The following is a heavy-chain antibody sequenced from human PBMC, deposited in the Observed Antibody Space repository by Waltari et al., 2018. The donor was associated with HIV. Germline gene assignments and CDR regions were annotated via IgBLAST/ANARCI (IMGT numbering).Heavy chain of an antibody. CDR3: ARALGRGYCSSTSCFFDY. CDR2: MNPNSGNT. D-gene: IGHD2-2*01. V-gene: IGHV1-8*01. Sequence: VQLVQSGAEVKKPGASVKVSCKASGYTFTSYDLNWVRPATGQGLEWMGWMNPNSGNTGYAQKFQGRVTMTRDTSISTAYMELSSLRSDDTAVYYCARALGRGYCSSTSCFFDYWGQGPLVTVSS. J-gene: IGHJ4*02. CDR1: GYTFTSYD.